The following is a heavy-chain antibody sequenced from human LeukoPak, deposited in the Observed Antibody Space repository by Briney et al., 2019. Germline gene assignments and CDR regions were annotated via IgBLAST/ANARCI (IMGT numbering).Heavy chain of an antibody. V-gene: IGHV3-7*01. Sequence: TGGSLRLSCAASGFTFSSYWMSWVRQAPGKGREWVANIKEDGSEKYYVDSVKGRFTISRDNAKNSLYLQMNSLRAEDASVYYCARGPLITAAGTSWGQGTLVTVSS. CDR3: ARGPLITAAGTS. J-gene: IGHJ4*02. CDR2: IKEDGSEK. D-gene: IGHD6-13*01. CDR1: GFTFSSYW.